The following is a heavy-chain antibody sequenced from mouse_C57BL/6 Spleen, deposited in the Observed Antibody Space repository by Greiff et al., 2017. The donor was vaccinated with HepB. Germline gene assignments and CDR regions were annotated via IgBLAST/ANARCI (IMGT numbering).Heavy chain of an antibody. CDR3: ASRNFITTVVADWYFDV. CDR2: ISYDGSN. J-gene: IGHJ1*03. V-gene: IGHV3-6*01. CDR1: GYSITSGYY. D-gene: IGHD1-1*01. Sequence: ESGPGLVKPSQSLSLTCSVTGYSITSGYYWNWIRQFPGNKLEWMGYISYDGSNNYNPSLKNRISITRDTSKNQFFLKLNSVTTEDTATYYCASRNFITTVVADWYFDVWGTGTTVTVSS.